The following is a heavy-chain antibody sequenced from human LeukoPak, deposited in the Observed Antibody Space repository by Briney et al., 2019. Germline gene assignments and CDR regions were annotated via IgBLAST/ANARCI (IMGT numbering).Heavy chain of an antibody. CDR2: IYYSGST. CDR1: GGSISSYY. D-gene: IGHD3-10*01. Sequence: PSETLSLTCTVSGGSISSYYWSWIRQPPGKGLEWIGYIYYSGSTNYNPSLKSRVTISVDTSMNQFSLKLSSVTAADTAVYYCARGGFELGFDYWGQGTLVTVSS. J-gene: IGHJ4*02. CDR3: ARGGFELGFDY. V-gene: IGHV4-59*01.